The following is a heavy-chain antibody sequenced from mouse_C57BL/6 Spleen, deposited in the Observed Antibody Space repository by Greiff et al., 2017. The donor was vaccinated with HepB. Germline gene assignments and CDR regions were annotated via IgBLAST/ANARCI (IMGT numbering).Heavy chain of an antibody. Sequence: QVQLKQPGAELVKPGASVKMSCKASGYTFTSYWITWVKQRPGQGLEWIGDIYPGSGSTNYNEKFKSKATLTVDTSSSTAYMQLSSLTSEDSAVYYCARWDDYDAMDYWGQGTSVTVSS. CDR3: ARWDDYDAMDY. J-gene: IGHJ4*01. CDR2: IYPGSGST. D-gene: IGHD4-1*01. V-gene: IGHV1-55*01. CDR1: GYTFTSYW.